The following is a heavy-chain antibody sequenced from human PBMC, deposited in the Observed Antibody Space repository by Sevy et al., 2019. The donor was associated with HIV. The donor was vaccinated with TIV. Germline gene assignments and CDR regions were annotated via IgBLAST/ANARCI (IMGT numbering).Heavy chain of an antibody. D-gene: IGHD4-17*01. Sequence: GESLKISCKGSGYSFTSYWIGWVRQMPGKGLEWMGIIYPGDSDTRYSPSFQGQVTISADKSISTAYLQWSSLKASDTAMYYWARHEKASVTYYYYGMDVWGQGTTVTVSS. CDR1: GYSFTSYW. CDR2: IYPGDSDT. CDR3: ARHEKASVTYYYYGMDV. J-gene: IGHJ6*02. V-gene: IGHV5-51*01.